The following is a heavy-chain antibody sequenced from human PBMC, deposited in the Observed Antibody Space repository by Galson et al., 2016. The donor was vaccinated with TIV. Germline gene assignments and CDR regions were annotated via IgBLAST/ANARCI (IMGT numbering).Heavy chain of an antibody. CDR1: GFTFSTYV. CDR2: VRYDGSHK. J-gene: IGHJ5*02. Sequence: SLRLSCAASGFTFSTYVMHWVRQAPGKGLEWVAFVRYDGSHKNYADSVKGRFTVSRDNAKGSLFLQMNSLRAEDTALYCCVRGSLDLWGQGTFVTVSS. V-gene: IGHV3-30*02. CDR3: VRGSLDL.